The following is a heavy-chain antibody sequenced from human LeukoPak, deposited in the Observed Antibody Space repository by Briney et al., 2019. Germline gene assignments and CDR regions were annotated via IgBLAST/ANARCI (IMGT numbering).Heavy chain of an antibody. Sequence: GGSLRLSCAASGFTFSIYWMSWVRQAPGKGLQWVADIKQDGSAKYYVDSVKGRFTISRDNAKTSLYLQMNSLRAEDTAVYYCARDTSSWYEGDTFDIWGQGTMVTVSS. D-gene: IGHD6-13*01. V-gene: IGHV3-7*01. CDR3: ARDTSSWYEGDTFDI. CDR2: IKQDGSAK. J-gene: IGHJ3*02. CDR1: GFTFSIYW.